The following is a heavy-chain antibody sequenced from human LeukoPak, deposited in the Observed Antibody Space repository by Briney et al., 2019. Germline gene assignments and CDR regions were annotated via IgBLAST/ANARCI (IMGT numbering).Heavy chain of an antibody. V-gene: IGHV1-18*01. CDR2: ISAYNGNT. J-gene: IGHJ5*02. Sequence: ASVKVSCKASGYTFTSYGISWVRQAPGQGLEWMGWISAYNGNTNYAQKLQGRVTMTTDTSTSTAYMELRSLRSDDTAVYYCARYHYGSGSYGGWFDPWGQGTLVTVSS. CDR3: ARYHYGSGSYGGWFDP. D-gene: IGHD3-10*01. CDR1: GYTFTSYG.